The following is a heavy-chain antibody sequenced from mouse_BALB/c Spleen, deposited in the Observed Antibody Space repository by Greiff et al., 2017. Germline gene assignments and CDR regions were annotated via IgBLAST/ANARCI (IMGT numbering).Heavy chain of an antibody. J-gene: IGHJ2*01. V-gene: IGHV5-9-1*01. CDR3: TTVVAHYYFDY. Sequence: DVMLVESGGGLVKPGGSLKLSCAASGFTFSSYAMSWVRQTPEKRLEWVATISSGGSYTYYPDSVKGRFTISRDNAKNTLYLQMSSLRSEDTAMYYCTTVVAHYYFDYWGQGTTLTVSS. D-gene: IGHD1-1*01. CDR2: ISSGGSYT. CDR1: GFTFSSYA.